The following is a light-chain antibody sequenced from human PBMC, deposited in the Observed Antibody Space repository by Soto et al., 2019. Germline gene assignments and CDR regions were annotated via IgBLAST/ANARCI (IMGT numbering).Light chain of an antibody. V-gene: IGKV3-11*01. Sequence: EIVLIQSPATLSLSPGERATLSCRASQSVTSSLVWYQQKPGQSPRLLMYDASNRATDIPARFSGSGSGTDFTLTISSLEPEDFAVYYCQQRTNWPPVTFGPGTKVDIK. J-gene: IGKJ3*01. CDR1: QSVTSS. CDR2: DAS. CDR3: QQRTNWPPVT.